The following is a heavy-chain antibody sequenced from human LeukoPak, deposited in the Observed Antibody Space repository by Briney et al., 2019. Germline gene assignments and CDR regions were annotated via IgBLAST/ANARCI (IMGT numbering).Heavy chain of an antibody. CDR3: ARVGDGLNDAFDI. CDR1: GYTFTDYY. D-gene: IGHD5-24*01. Sequence: ASVKVSCKASGYTFTDYYMNWVRQAPGQVLEWMGRMNPNSGGTNYAQKFQGRVTMTRDTSISTAYMELSRLRSDDTAVYYCARVGDGLNDAFDIWGQGTMVTVSS. CDR2: MNPNSGGT. J-gene: IGHJ3*02. V-gene: IGHV1-2*06.